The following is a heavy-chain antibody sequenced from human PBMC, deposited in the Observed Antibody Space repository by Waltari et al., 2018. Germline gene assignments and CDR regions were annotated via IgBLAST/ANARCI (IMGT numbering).Heavy chain of an antibody. V-gene: IGHV3-74*01. CDR1: GFTFSNYW. Sequence: EVQLVESGGGLVQPGGSLRLSCAASGFTFSNYWMHWVRQAPGKGLVWGSRINTYGITTAYADSVRGRFTISRDNAKNTLYLQMNSLRVEDTAVYYCAIPGQISLRQHLEGDYWGQGTLVTVSS. CDR2: INTYGITT. D-gene: IGHD3-3*01. CDR3: AIPGQISLRQHLEGDY. J-gene: IGHJ4*02.